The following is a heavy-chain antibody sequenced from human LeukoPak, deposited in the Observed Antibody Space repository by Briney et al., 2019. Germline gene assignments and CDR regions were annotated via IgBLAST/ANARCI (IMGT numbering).Heavy chain of an antibody. V-gene: IGHV3-30*02. CDR1: GFTFSTYG. CDR3: AKDHEQWLVGAYFDY. J-gene: IGHJ4*02. Sequence: GGSLRLSCAASGFTFSTYGMHWVRQAPGKGLEWVAFIRYDGSNKYYADSVKGRFTISRDNSKNTLYLQMNSLRAEDTAVYYCAKDHEQWLVGAYFDYWGQGTLVTVSS. CDR2: IRYDGSNK. D-gene: IGHD6-19*01.